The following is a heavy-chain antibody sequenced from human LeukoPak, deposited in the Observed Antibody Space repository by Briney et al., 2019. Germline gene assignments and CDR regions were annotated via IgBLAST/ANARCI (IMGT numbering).Heavy chain of an antibody. CDR1: GFTFDDYG. Sequence: SGGSLRLSCAASGFTFDDYGMSWVRQAPGKGLEWVSGINWNGGSTVYADSVKGRFTISRDNAKNSLYLQMNSLRAEDTALYYCARVGPWLDDFLTGYNDYWGQGTLVTVSS. CDR3: ARVGPWLDDFLTGYNDY. J-gene: IGHJ4*02. V-gene: IGHV3-20*04. CDR2: INWNGGST. D-gene: IGHD3/OR15-3a*01.